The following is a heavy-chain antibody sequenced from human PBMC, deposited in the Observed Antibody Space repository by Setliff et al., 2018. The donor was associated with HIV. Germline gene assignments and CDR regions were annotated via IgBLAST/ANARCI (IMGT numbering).Heavy chain of an antibody. CDR2: ITPFNGNT. Sequence: SVKVSCKASGYTFTYRYLHWVRQAPGQALEWMGWITPFNGNTNYAQKFQDRVTITRDRSMSTACMELSSLRSEDTAMYYCARSSRVAAAGARVPDAFDTWGQGTMVTVSS. V-gene: IGHV1-45*02. CDR1: GYTFTYRY. J-gene: IGHJ3*02. D-gene: IGHD6-13*01. CDR3: ARSSRVAAAGARVPDAFDT.